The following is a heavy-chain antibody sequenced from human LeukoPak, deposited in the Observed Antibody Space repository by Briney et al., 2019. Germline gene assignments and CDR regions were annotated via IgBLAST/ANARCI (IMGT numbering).Heavy chain of an antibody. D-gene: IGHD6-19*01. CDR1: GGSISSSNW. Sequence: SGTLSLTCAVSGGSISSSNWWSWVRQPPGKGLEWIGEIYYSGSTNYNPSLKSRVTISVDKSKNQFSLKLSSMTAADTAVYYCAKLSIAVAGYDYWGQGTLVTVSS. CDR3: AKLSIAVAGYDY. J-gene: IGHJ4*02. V-gene: IGHV4-4*02. CDR2: IYYSGST.